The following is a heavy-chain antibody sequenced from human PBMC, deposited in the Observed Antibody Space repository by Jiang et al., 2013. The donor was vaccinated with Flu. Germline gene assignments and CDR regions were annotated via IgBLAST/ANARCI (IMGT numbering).Heavy chain of an antibody. CDR3: ARDLYEYSSSGLFDY. V-gene: IGHV1-69*01. J-gene: IGHJ4*02. CDR1: FSSYA. Sequence: FSSYAISWVRQAPGQGLEWMGGIIPIFGTANYAQKFQGRVTITADESTSTAYMELSSLRSEDTAVYYCARDLYEYSSSGLFDYWGQGTLVTVSS. D-gene: IGHD6-6*01. CDR2: IIPIFGTA.